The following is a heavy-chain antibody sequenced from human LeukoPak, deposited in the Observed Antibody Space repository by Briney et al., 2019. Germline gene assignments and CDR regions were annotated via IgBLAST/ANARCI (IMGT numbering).Heavy chain of an antibody. V-gene: IGHV3-9*03. CDR3: ARGASMWIEVDACEI. CDR2: ISWNSGSI. D-gene: IGHD5-12*01. Sequence: GGSLRLSCAASGFTFDDYAMHWVRQAPAKGLEWVAGISWNSGSIGYADSVKGRFTISRDNAKNSLYLQMKSLEAKDMVWYSCARGASMWIEVDACEISGQGEMVTVSS. J-gene: IGHJ3*02. CDR1: GFTFDDYA.